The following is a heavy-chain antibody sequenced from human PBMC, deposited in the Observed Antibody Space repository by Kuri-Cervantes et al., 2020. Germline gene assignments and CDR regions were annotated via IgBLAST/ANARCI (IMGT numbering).Heavy chain of an antibody. Sequence: ASVKVSCKASGYTFTSYYMHWVRQAPGQGLEWMGIINSSGGSTSYAQKFQGRVTMTTDTSTSTAYMELRSLRSDDTAVYYSARTRFLEWLPSPNWFDPWGQGTLVTVSS. D-gene: IGHD3-3*01. CDR2: INSSGGST. J-gene: IGHJ5*02. V-gene: IGHV1-46*01. CDR3: ARTRFLEWLPSPNWFDP. CDR1: GYTFTSYY.